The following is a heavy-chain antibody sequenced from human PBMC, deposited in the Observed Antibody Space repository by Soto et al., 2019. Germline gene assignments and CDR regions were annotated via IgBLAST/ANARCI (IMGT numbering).Heavy chain of an antibody. V-gene: IGHV3-23*01. CDR1: GFFFSTYA. CDR3: AHPRGYGVFDAVDI. Sequence: GSLRLSCAASGFFFSTYAMNWVRQAPGKGLEWVSAISNNGYDTYYAESVRGRFTISRDNSINTLYLQMSRLRTEDTAVYYCAHPRGYGVFDAVDIWGQGTMVTVS. D-gene: IGHD4-17*01. CDR2: ISNNGYDT. J-gene: IGHJ3*02.